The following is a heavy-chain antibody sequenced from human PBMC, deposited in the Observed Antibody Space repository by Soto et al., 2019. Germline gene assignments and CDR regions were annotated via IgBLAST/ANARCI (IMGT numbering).Heavy chain of an antibody. CDR1: GFTFDEYS. J-gene: IGHJ3*02. V-gene: IGHV3-9*01. CDR3: AKDLNVATSGVFAI. Sequence: EMQLVESGGGLVQPGRSLRLSCAASGFTFDEYSMHLVRQVPGKGLEWVSGISWDRGSIGYLDSVKGRFTISRDNANNSLYLQMNSLRVEDTALYHFAKDLNVATSGVFAICGQGTMVTVSS. CDR2: ISWDRGSI. D-gene: IGHD1-26*01.